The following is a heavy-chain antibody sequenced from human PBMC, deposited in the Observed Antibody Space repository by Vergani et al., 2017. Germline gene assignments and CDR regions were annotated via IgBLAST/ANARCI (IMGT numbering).Heavy chain of an antibody. CDR2: ISAYNGNT. Sequence: QVQLVQSGAEVKKPGASVKVSCKASGYTFTSYGISWVRQAPGQGLEWMGWISAYNGNTNYAQKLQGGVTMTTDTSTSTAYMELRSLRSDDTAVYYCARAPQQARKKNIVVVPVDYWGQGTLVTVSS. CDR1: GYTFTSYG. J-gene: IGHJ4*02. D-gene: IGHD2-2*01. V-gene: IGHV1-18*01. CDR3: ARAPQQARKKNIVVVPVDY.